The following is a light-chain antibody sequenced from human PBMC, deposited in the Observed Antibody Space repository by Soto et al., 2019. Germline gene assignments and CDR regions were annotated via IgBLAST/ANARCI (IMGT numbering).Light chain of an antibody. J-gene: IGKJ4*01. CDR1: QSVGSD. V-gene: IGKV3D-15*01. CDR2: DLF. Sequence: EIVMTQSPSTLSVSPGDRATISCRASQSVGSDLAWYQQKPGKAPSLVIYDLFTRHAGVPTRISGSGSGTEFTLTISSLQSEDFAVYYCQQYNSSPLTFGGGTKVEIK. CDR3: QQYNSSPLT.